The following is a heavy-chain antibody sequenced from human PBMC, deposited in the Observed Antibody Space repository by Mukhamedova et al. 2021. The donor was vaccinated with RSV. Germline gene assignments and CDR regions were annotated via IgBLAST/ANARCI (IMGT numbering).Heavy chain of an antibody. D-gene: IGHD3-3*01. Sequence: GKGLEWVAGISGSGGDAQYADSVKGRLTISRDNSRNMLFLQINSLRVEDTAAYYCAQLGDALGILVWPNHYYMDVWGKWTTVTVSS. J-gene: IGHJ6*03. CDR3: AQLGDALGILVWPNHYYMDV. V-gene: IGHV3-23*01. CDR2: ISGSGGDA.